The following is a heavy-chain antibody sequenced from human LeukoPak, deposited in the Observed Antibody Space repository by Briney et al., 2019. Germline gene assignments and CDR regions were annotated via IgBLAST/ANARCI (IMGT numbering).Heavy chain of an antibody. CDR3: ARARVGATTRFGY. V-gene: IGHV1-2*02. CDR2: INPNSGGT. D-gene: IGHD1-26*01. Sequence: ASVKVSCKASGYTFTGYYMHWVRQAPGQGLEWMGWINPNSGGTNYAQKFQGRVTMTRDTSISTAYMELSRLRSDDTAVYYCARARVGATTRFGYWGQGTLVTVSS. J-gene: IGHJ4*02. CDR1: GYTFTGYY.